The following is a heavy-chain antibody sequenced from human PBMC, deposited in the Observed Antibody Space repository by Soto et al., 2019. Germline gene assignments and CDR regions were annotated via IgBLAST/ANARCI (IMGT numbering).Heavy chain of an antibody. CDR2: INLSGST. D-gene: IGHD2-8*01. Sequence: QVQLQQWGAGLLKPSETLSLTCAVSPGSFSGYSWNWIRHPPGKGLEWLGEINLSGSTNYNPSLKTRVTISVDTSKNQFSLRLSSVTAADTAVYYGGRGLPVYSFYSYMDVWGKGTTVTISS. CDR3: GRGLPVYSFYSYMDV. J-gene: IGHJ6*03. CDR1: PGSFSGYS. V-gene: IGHV4-34*01.